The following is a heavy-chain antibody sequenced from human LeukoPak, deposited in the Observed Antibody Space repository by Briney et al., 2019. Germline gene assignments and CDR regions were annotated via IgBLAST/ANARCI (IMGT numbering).Heavy chain of an antibody. V-gene: IGHV3-11*04. CDR2: ISSSGSTI. J-gene: IGHJ4*02. Sequence: KPGGSLRLSCAASGFTFSDYYMSWIRQAPGKGLEWVSYISSSGSTIYYADSVKGRFTISRDNAKNTLFLQMDSLRPEDTAVYYCVRSLRSADFWGQGTLVTVSS. CDR3: VRSLRSADF. CDR1: GFTFSDYY.